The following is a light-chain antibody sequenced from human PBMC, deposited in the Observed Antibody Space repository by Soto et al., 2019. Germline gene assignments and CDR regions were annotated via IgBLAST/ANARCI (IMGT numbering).Light chain of an antibody. J-gene: IGKJ5*01. CDR2: GAS. V-gene: IGKV3-20*01. CDR3: QQYGSSPT. Sequence: IVLTQSPGTVSLSPGERATLSCRASQSVSSSYLAWYQQKPGQAPRLLIYGASSRATGIPDRFSGSGSGTDFTLTISRLEPDDFAVYYCQQYGSSPTFGQGTRLEIK. CDR1: QSVSSSY.